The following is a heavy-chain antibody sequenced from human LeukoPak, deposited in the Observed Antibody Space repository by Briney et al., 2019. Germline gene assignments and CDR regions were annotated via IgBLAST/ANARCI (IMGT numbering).Heavy chain of an antibody. Sequence: SETLSLTCTVSGGSISNYYWSWIRQPAGKGLEWIGRIYTSGSTSYNPSLKSRVTMSIDMSKNQFSLKLNSLTAADTAVYYCARAVIYCSGGSCYHNWFDPWGQGTLVTVSS. D-gene: IGHD2-15*01. V-gene: IGHV4-4*07. J-gene: IGHJ5*02. CDR2: IYTSGST. CDR3: ARAVIYCSGGSCYHNWFDP. CDR1: GGSISNYY.